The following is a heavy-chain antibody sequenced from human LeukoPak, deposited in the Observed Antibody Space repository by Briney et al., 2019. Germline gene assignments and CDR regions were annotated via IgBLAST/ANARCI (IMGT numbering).Heavy chain of an antibody. Sequence: PGGSLRLSCVASGFTFDIYAMTWVRQAPGKGLEWVAFIRYDGSNKYYADSVKGRFTISRDNSKNTLYLQMNSLRAEDTAVYYCATRGGLIDWGQGTLVTVSS. CDR1: GFTFDIYA. V-gene: IGHV3-30*02. D-gene: IGHD3-10*01. CDR3: ATRGGLID. CDR2: IRYDGSNK. J-gene: IGHJ4*02.